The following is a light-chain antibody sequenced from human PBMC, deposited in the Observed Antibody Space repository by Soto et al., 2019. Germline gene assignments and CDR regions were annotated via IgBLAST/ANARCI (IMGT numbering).Light chain of an antibody. V-gene: IGKV3-15*01. CDR3: QQYNNWPPWT. CDR1: QSVSSN. CDR2: GAS. J-gene: IGKJ1*01. Sequence: EIVMTQSPATLSVSPGERATLSCRASQSVSSNLAWYQQKPGQAPRLLIYGASTRATGIPARFSGSGSGTEFTLTISSLQAEEFAVYYWQQYNNWPPWTFGQGTKVEIK.